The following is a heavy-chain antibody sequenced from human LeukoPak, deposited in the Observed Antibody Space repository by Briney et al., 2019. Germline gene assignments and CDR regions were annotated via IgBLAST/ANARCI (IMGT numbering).Heavy chain of an antibody. CDR2: ISGSGGST. J-gene: IGHJ4*02. CDR3: AKSPLVLEPHYFDY. D-gene: IGHD1-1*01. Sequence: GGSLRLSCAASGFTFNNYAMNWVRQAPGKGLEWVSVISGSGGSTYYADSVKGRFTISRDNSKNTLYLQMNSLRAEDTAVYYCAKSPLVLEPHYFDYWGQGTLVTVSS. CDR1: GFTFNNYA. V-gene: IGHV3-23*01.